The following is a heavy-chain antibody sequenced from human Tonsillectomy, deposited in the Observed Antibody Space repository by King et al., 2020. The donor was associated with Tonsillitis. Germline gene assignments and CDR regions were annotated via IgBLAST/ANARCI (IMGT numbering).Heavy chain of an antibody. J-gene: IGHJ1*01. D-gene: IGHD6-6*01. CDR3: ARRRPNYSSSPLSGYFQH. CDR1: GGSFSGYY. Sequence: VQLQQWGAGLLKPSETLSLTCAVYGGSFSGYYWNWIRQPPGKGLEWIGEINHSGTTNYNPSLKSRVTISVDTSKNQFSLRPSSVTAADTAVYYCARRRPNYSSSPLSGYFQHWGQGTLVTVSS. V-gene: IGHV4-34*01. CDR2: INHSGTT.